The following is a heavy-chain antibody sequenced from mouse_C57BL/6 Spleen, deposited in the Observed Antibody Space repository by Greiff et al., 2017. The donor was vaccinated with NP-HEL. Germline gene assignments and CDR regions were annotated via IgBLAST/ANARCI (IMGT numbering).Heavy chain of an antibody. CDR3: ARDGLGLYAMDY. J-gene: IGHJ4*01. CDR2: INYDGSST. CDR1: GFTFSDYY. D-gene: IGHD4-1*01. V-gene: IGHV5-16*01. Sequence: EVQVVESEGGLVQPGSSMKLSCTASGFTFSDYYMAWVRQVPEKGLEWVANINYDGSSTYYLDSLKSRFIISRDNAKNILYLQMSSLKSEDTATYYCARDGLGLYAMDYWGQGTSVTVSS.